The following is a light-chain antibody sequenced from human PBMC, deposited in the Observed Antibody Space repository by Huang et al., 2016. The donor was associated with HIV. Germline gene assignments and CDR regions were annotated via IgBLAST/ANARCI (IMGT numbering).Light chain of an antibody. CDR2: AAS. Sequence: EIVMTQSPATLSVCPGERVTLSCRAGQSISNNLAWYQHKPGQSPRLLFYAASTRATGIPARFSGSGSETEFTLTINSLQSEDFAVYYCQQYNSWPRTFGQGTKVEIK. J-gene: IGKJ1*01. CDR3: QQYNSWPRT. V-gene: IGKV3D-15*01. CDR1: QSISNN.